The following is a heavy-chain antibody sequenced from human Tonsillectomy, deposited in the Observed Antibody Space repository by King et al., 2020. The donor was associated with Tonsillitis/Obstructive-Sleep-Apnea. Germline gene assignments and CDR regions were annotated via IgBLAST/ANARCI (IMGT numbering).Heavy chain of an antibody. J-gene: IGHJ4*02. CDR2: ISAYNGNT. D-gene: IGHD1-14*01. CDR3: ARLTGRTGNYFDY. Sequence: QLVQAGAEVKKPGASVKVSCKASVYTFTSYGITWVRQAPGQGLEWMGWISAYNGNTNYTLKLQGRVTMTTDTSTSTAYMERMSLRSDDTPVYYCARLTGRTGNYFDYWGQGTLVTVSS. V-gene: IGHV1-18*01. CDR1: VYTFTSYG.